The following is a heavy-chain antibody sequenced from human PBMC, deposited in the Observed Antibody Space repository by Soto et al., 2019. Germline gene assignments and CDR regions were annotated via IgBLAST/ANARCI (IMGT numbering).Heavy chain of an antibody. J-gene: IGHJ3*02. CDR2: ISGSGGST. V-gene: IGHV3-23*01. Sequence: GGSLRLSCAASGFTFSSYAMSWVRQAPGKGLEWVSAISGSGGSTYYADSVKGRFTISRDNSKNTLYLQMNSLRAEDTAVYYCAKDSSSLRYFDGFFSGILYIWSQRTLVTAS. D-gene: IGHD3-9*01. CDR1: GFTFSSYA. CDR3: AKDSSSLRYFDGFFSGILYI.